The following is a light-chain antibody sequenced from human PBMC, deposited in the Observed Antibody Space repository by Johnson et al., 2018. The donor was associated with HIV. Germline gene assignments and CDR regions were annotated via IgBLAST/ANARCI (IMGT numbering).Light chain of an antibody. Sequence: QSVLTQPPSVSAAPGQKVTISCSGSSSNIGNNRVSWYQQLPGTAPKLLIYDNNKRPSGIPDRFSGSKSGTSATLGITGLQTGDEADYYCGTWDTSLSSYVFGTWTQVTVL. CDR3: GTWDTSLSSYV. V-gene: IGLV1-51*01. CDR2: DNN. CDR1: SSNIGNNR. J-gene: IGLJ1*01.